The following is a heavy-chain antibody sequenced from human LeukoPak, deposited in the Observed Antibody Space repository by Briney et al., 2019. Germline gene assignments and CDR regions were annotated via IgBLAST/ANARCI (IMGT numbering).Heavy chain of an antibody. J-gene: IGHJ4*02. CDR1: GVSISSYY. V-gene: IGHV4-4*07. Sequence: SSETPSLTCAVSGVSISSYYWSWIRQPAGKGLEWIGRIYTSGSTNYNPSLKSRVTMSVDTSKNQFSLKLSSVTAADTAVYYCARDKYYYDSSAYYYFDYWGQGTLVTVSS. CDR3: ARDKYYYDSSAYYYFDY. D-gene: IGHD3-22*01. CDR2: IYTSGST.